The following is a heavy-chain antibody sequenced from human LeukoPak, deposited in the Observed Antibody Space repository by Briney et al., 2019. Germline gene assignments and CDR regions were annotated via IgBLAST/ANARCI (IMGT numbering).Heavy chain of an antibody. Sequence: GESLRLSCAAPGFTVSTYWMSWVRQAPGRGLEWVANIKPDGSEIYYVDSVKGRFTISRDNAKNSLYLQMNSLRAEDTAVYYCASLGYGTMDVWGQGTTVTVSS. CDR2: IKPDGSEI. D-gene: IGHD5-18*01. CDR1: GFTVSTYW. V-gene: IGHV3-7*01. CDR3: ASLGYGTMDV. J-gene: IGHJ6*02.